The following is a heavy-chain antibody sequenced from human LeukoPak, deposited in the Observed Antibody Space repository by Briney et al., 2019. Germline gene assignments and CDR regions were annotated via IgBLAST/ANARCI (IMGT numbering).Heavy chain of an antibody. D-gene: IGHD6-13*01. Sequence: GGSLRLSCAASGFTSDDYGMSWVRQAPGKGLEWVSGINWNGGSTGYADSVKGRFTISRDNAKNSLYLQMNSLRAEDTALYYCARGGVSSSWYSYAFDIWGQGTMVTVSS. CDR2: INWNGGST. J-gene: IGHJ3*02. CDR3: ARGGVSSSWYSYAFDI. CDR1: GFTSDDYG. V-gene: IGHV3-20*04.